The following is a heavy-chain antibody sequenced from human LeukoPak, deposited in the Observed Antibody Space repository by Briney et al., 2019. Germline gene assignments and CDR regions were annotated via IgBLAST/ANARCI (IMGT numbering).Heavy chain of an antibody. CDR3: ARGGLGGGNSYYYYYYMDV. V-gene: IGHV1-8*01. CDR2: MNPNSGNT. J-gene: IGHJ6*03. D-gene: IGHD4-23*01. CDR1: GYTFTSYD. Sequence: ASVKVSCKASGYTFTSYDINWVRQATGQGLEWMGWMNPNSGNTGYAQKFQGRVTMTRNTSISTAYMELSSLRSEDTAVYYCARGGLGGGNSYYYYYYMDVWAKGPRSPSP.